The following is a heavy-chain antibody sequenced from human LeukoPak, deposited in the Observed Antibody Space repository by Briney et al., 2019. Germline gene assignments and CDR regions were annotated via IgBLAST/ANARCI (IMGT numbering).Heavy chain of an antibody. CDR1: GGSGSSDT. D-gene: IGHD2-21*02. V-gene: IGHV4-59*02. Sequence: SETLSLTCTVPGGSGSSDTWSWMRQPPGQGLEWIGYISYSGSTSYNPSLKSRVTISVDPSKSQLSLKLRSVTAADTPVYYCARRTRSFSYTHGDAYYYYNRYVWGKGTTVIVS. CDR2: ISYSGST. J-gene: IGHJ6*03. CDR3: ARRTRSFSYTHGDAYYYYNRYV.